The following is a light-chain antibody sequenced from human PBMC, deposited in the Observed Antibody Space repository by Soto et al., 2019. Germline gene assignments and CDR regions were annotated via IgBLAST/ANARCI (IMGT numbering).Light chain of an antibody. Sequence: QSALTQPPSASWTPGEIVAISCFGSSSNIGSNTVTWYQQLPGTAPKLLSSSTSQRSSGVPGRFSGSKSGASASLSISGLQSEDEADYYCAAWDDRLDVYVFGTGTKVTV. CDR1: SSNIGSNT. J-gene: IGLJ1*01. V-gene: IGLV1-44*01. CDR3: AAWDDRLDVYV. CDR2: STS.